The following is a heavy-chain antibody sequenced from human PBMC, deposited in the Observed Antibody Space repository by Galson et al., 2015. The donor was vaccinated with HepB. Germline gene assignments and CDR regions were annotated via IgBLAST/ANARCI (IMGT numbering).Heavy chain of an antibody. J-gene: IGHJ4*02. Sequence: SLRLSCAASGFTFSSYSMSWVRQAPGKGLEWVSSISASGDATHYTDSVKGRFTISRDSSQTTLYLQMNSLRAEDTAVYFWTKIPRTGVVARQTFDYWGQGTLVTVPS. V-gene: IGHV3-23*01. CDR1: GFTFSSYS. CDR2: ISASGDAT. CDR3: TKIPRTGVVARQTFDY. D-gene: IGHD2-2*01.